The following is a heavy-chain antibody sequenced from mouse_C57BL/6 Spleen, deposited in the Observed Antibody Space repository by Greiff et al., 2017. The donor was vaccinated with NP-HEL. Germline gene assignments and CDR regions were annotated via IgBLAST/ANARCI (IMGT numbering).Heavy chain of an antibody. J-gene: IGHJ4*01. CDR3: ARIGNYVGDAMDY. D-gene: IGHD2-1*01. Sequence: VHLVESGPGLVAPSQSLSITCTVSGFSLTSYAISWVRQPPGKGLEWLGVIWTGGGTNYNSALKSRLSISNDNSKSQVFLKMNSLQTDDTARYYCARIGNYVGDAMDYWGQGTSVTVSS. CDR1: GFSLTSYA. V-gene: IGHV2-9-1*01. CDR2: IWTGGGT.